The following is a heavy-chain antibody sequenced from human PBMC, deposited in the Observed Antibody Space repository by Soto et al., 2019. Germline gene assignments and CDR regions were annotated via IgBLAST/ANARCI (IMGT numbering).Heavy chain of an antibody. CDR1: GFTFSSYW. Sequence: EVQLVESGGGLVQPGGSLRLSCAASGFTFSSYWMHWVRQAPGKGLVWVSRINSDGSSTSYADSVKGRFTISRDNAKNTLYLQMNSLRAEDTAVYYCARGYIVGATIPCDYWGQGTLVTVSS. CDR2: INSDGSST. J-gene: IGHJ4*02. CDR3: ARGYIVGATIPCDY. V-gene: IGHV3-74*01. D-gene: IGHD1-26*01.